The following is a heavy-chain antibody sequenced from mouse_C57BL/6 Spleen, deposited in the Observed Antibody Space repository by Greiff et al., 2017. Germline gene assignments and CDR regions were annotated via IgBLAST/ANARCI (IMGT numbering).Heavy chain of an antibody. Sequence: EVQLQQSGPELVKPGASVKMSCKASGYTFTDYNMHWVKQSHGQSLEWIGYINPNNGGTSYNQKFKGKATLTVNKSSSTVYMELRRLTSEASAVYYSAKADYRARGFAYWGQGTMVTVSA. CDR3: AKADYRARGFAY. V-gene: IGHV1-22*01. CDR1: GYTFTDYN. CDR2: INPNNGGT. D-gene: IGHD2-4*01. J-gene: IGHJ3*01.